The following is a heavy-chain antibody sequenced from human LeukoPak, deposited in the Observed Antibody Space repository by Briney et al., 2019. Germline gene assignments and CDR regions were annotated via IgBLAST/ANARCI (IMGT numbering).Heavy chain of an antibody. J-gene: IGHJ4*02. Sequence: ASVKVSCKASGYTFTDHYMHWVRQAPGQGLEWMGWINPNSGGTNYAKKFQGRVTITRDTSMSTVYMELGRVKSDDSAVYYCAMEGGYCRGGSGYSLDYWGQGTLVTVSS. CDR2: INPNSGGT. V-gene: IGHV1-2*02. CDR1: GYTFTDHY. D-gene: IGHD2-15*01. CDR3: AMEGGYCRGGSGYSLDY.